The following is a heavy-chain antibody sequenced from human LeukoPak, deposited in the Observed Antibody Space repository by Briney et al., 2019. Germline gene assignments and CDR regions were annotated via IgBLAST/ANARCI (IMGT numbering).Heavy chain of an antibody. CDR3: ARGGRSWYAEYDY. J-gene: IGHJ4*02. Sequence: ASVKVSCKASGYTFSIYYMHWVRQAPGQGLEWMGIINPSGGSTSYAQKFQGRVTMTRDTSTSTVYMELSSLGSEDTAIYYCARGGRSWYAEYDYWGQGTLVTVSS. D-gene: IGHD6-13*01. V-gene: IGHV1-46*01. CDR1: GYTFSIYY. CDR2: INPSGGST.